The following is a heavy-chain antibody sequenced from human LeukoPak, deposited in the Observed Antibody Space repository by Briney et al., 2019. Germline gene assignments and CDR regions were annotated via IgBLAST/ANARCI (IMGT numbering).Heavy chain of an antibody. CDR1: GGSFSSYY. CDR3: ARQVVDFCSGYPDG. CDR2: INHSGST. V-gene: IGHV4-34*01. D-gene: IGHD3-3*01. Sequence: SETLSLTCAVYGGSFSSYYWSWIRQPPGKGLEWIGEINHSGSTNYNPSLKSRGTISVNTSKKHFSLKLSAVTDADTAVYYCARQVVDFCSGYPDGWGQGTLVTAS. J-gene: IGHJ4*02.